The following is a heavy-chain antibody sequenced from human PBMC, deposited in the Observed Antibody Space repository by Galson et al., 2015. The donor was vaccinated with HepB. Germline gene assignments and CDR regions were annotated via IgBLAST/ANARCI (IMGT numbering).Heavy chain of an antibody. J-gene: IGHJ5*02. CDR3: ATGPVGHGGHDH. Sequence: SVKVSCKASGYSFSGHEISWMRQAPGQGLEWMGRISGYHGDTKYAQNFQGRLAMTTDSSTSTLDMELKSLLFDDTAVYYCATGPVGHGGHDHWGQGTLVTVSS. D-gene: IGHD5-24*01. CDR1: GYSFSGHE. V-gene: IGHV1-18*01. CDR2: ISGYHGDT.